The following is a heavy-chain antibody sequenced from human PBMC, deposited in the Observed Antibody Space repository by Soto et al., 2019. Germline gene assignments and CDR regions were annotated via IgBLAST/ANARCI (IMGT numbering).Heavy chain of an antibody. D-gene: IGHD6-19*01. CDR1: GFTFSYYS. CDR2: ISGSSTYI. J-gene: IGHJ4*02. CDR3: ARGDGTGLYNSGWSPRY. Sequence: PGESLKISCAASGFTFSYYSLHWVRQAPGKGLEWVSSISGSSTYIYYADRVKGRFTISRDNAKNSLYLRMDSLRAEDTAVYYCARGDGTGLYNSGWSPRYWGQGTLVTVSS. V-gene: IGHV3-21*04.